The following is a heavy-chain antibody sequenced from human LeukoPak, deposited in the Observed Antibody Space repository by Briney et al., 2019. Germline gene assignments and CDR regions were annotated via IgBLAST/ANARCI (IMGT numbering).Heavy chain of an antibody. Sequence: SETLSLTCAVSGDSISSINWWTWVRLSPEQGLEWIGEIHHSGKTNYNPSLKSRVNISLDKSKNHFSLRVNSVVAADTAIYYCARAPDTAIPYYYMDVWGKGTTVTVSS. J-gene: IGHJ6*03. CDR2: IHHSGKT. CDR3: ARAPDTAIPYYYMDV. D-gene: IGHD5-18*01. V-gene: IGHV4-4*02. CDR1: GDSISSINW.